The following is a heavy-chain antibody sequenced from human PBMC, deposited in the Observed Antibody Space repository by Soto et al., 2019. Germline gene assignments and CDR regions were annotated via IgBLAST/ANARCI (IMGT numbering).Heavy chain of an antibody. CDR2: IYYSGST. J-gene: IGHJ6*02. Sequence: SETLSLTCTVPGGSVSSGSYYWSWIRQPPGKGLEWIGYIYYSGSTNYNPSLKSRVTISVDTSKNQFSLKLSSVTAADTAVYYCAREWAEAAPYYYYYGMDVWGQGTTVTVSS. D-gene: IGHD1-26*01. CDR3: AREWAEAAPYYYYYGMDV. CDR1: GGSVSSGSYY. V-gene: IGHV4-61*01.